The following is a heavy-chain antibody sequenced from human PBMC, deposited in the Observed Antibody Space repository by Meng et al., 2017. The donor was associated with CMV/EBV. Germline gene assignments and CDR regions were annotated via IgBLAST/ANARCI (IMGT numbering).Heavy chain of an antibody. J-gene: IGHJ4*02. CDR2: IYYSGST. D-gene: IGHD3-3*01. V-gene: IGHV4-30-4*08. CDR1: GGSISSSDDY. CDR3: ARDNRRGGVDY. Sequence: VQPQGSCPALVKPSQTLSLTCSVSGGSISSSDDYWSWIRPPPGKGLEWIGYIYYSGSTYYNPSLKSRVTISVDTSKNQFSLKLSSVTAADTAVYYCARDNRRGGVDYWGQGTLVTVSS.